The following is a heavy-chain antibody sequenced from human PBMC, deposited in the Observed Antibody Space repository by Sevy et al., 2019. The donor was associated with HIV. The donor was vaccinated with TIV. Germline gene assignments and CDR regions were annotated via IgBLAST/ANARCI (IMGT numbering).Heavy chain of an antibody. J-gene: IGHJ1*01. CDR1: GYTFANYG. Sequence: ASVKVSCKTSGYTFANYGITWVRQAPGQGLEWLGWISRYETNYAQKLQGRVSMTTDTPTNTVYMELRSLRSDDTAVYFCARSPSGSQGPGQYFEHWGQGTLVTVSS. CDR3: ARSPSGSQGPGQYFEH. V-gene: IGHV1-18*01. D-gene: IGHD1-26*01. CDR2: ISRYET.